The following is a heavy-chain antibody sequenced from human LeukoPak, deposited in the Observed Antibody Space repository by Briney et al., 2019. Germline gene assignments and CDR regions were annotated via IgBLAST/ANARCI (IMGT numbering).Heavy chain of an antibody. CDR1: DGSISSSSYY. V-gene: IGHV4-39*07. Sequence: TSETLSLTCTVSDGSISSSSYYRGWIRQPPGKGLEWIGSIYYSGSTYYNPSLKSRVTISVDTSKSQFSLKVTSVTAADTAVYFCARDGRLYSSGQVVWFDPWGQGTLVTVSS. J-gene: IGHJ5*02. CDR2: IYYSGST. CDR3: ARDGRLYSSGQVVWFDP. D-gene: IGHD6-19*01.